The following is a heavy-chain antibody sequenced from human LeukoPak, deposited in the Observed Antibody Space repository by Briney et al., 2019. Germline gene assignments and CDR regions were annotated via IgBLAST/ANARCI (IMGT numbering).Heavy chain of an antibody. Sequence: SETLSLTCAVYGGSFSGYYWSWIRQPPGKGLEWIGTIYYSGSAYYNPSLNSRVTMSVDTSRNQFSLSLTSITATDTAVYFCVRHMSSTMMSSWGQGTLVTVSS. V-gene: IGHV4-34*01. D-gene: IGHD3-22*01. CDR1: GGSFSGYY. J-gene: IGHJ5*02. CDR3: VRHMSSTMMSS. CDR2: IYYSGSA.